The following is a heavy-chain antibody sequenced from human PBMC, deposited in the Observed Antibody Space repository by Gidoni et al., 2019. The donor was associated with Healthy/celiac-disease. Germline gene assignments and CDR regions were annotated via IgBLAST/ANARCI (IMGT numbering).Heavy chain of an antibody. D-gene: IGHD3-22*01. J-gene: IGHJ4*02. V-gene: IGHV4-39*07. CDR1: GGSISSSSYY. CDR3: SVYDSSGYYRDY. CDR2: IYYSGST. Sequence: QLQLQESGSGLVKPSETLSLTCTVSGGSISSSSYYWGWNRQPPGKGLEWIGSIYYSGSTYYNPSLKSRVTISVDTSKNQFSLKLSSVTAADTAVYYCSVYDSSGYYRDYWGQGTLVTVSS.